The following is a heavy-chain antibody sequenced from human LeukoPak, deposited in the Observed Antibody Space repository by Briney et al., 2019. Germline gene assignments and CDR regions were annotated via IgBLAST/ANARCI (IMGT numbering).Heavy chain of an antibody. Sequence: GASVKVSCKASGYTFTGYYMHWVRQAPGQGLEWMGWINPNSGGTNYAQKFQGRVTMTRDTSISTAYMELSRLRSDDTAVYYCARSDDVNFWSGYSTFEYWGQGTLVTVSS. D-gene: IGHD3-3*01. CDR2: INPNSGGT. J-gene: IGHJ4*02. V-gene: IGHV1-2*02. CDR3: ARSDDVNFWSGYSTFEY. CDR1: GYTFTGYY.